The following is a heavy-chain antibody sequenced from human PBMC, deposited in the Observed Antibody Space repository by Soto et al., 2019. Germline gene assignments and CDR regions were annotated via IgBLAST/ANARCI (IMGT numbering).Heavy chain of an antibody. CDR1: GFTFSSYS. CDR2: ISSTGSTI. Sequence: GGSLRLSCAASGFTFSSYSMNWVRQAPGKGLEWVSYISSTGSTIYYADSLKGRFTISRDNAKNSLYLQMNSLRDEDTAVYYCARGSPYYYGSGSPDYWGQGTLVTVSS. CDR3: ARGSPYYYGSGSPDY. D-gene: IGHD3-10*01. J-gene: IGHJ4*02. V-gene: IGHV3-48*02.